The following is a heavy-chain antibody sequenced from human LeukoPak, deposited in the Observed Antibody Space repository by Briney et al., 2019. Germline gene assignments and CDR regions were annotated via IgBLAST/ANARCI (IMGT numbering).Heavy chain of an antibody. CDR1: GFTFSSYS. D-gene: IGHD1-14*01. CDR2: ISSSSSYI. Sequence: MAGGSLRLSCAASGFTFSSYSMNWVRQAPGKGLEWVSSISSSSSYIYYADSVKGRFTISRDNAKNTLYLQMNSLRAEDTAVYYCARSGSSIDYWGQGTLVTVSS. J-gene: IGHJ4*02. V-gene: IGHV3-21*04. CDR3: ARSGSSIDY.